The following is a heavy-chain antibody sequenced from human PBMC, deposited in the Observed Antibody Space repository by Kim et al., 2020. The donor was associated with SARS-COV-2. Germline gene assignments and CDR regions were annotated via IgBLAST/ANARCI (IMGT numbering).Heavy chain of an antibody. CDR3: ARENGDILTGYYMGTDAFDI. D-gene: IGHD3-9*01. CDR2: ISYDGSNK. Sequence: GGSLRLSCAASGFTFSSYAMHWVRQAPGKGLEWVAVISYDGSNKYYADSVKGRFTISRDNSKNTLYLQMNSLRAEDTAVYYCARENGDILTGYYMGTDAFDIWGQGTMVTVSS. V-gene: IGHV3-30*04. CDR1: GFTFSSYA. J-gene: IGHJ3*02.